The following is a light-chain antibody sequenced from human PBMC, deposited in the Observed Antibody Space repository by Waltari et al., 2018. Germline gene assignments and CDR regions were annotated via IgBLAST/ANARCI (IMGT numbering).Light chain of an antibody. CDR1: PSVGRL. V-gene: IGKV1-5*03. CDR2: QAS. J-gene: IGKJ1*01. CDR3: QQYIAYWT. Sequence: DFQMTQSPSILSASVGDRVTITCRASPSVGRLLAWYQQKPGSAPKLLIYQASNLESGVPSRFSGAGSGTEFTLTISSLQPDDFATYYCQQYIAYWTFGQGTKVQSK.